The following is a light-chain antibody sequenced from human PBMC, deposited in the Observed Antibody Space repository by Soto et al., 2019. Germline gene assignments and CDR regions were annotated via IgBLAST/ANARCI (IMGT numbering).Light chain of an antibody. Sequence: DIQMTQSPSTLSASVGDRVTITCRASHSISSSLARYQQKPGKAPKVLIYEASNLERGVPARFSGGGFGTDFTLTISSLQPDDFATYYCQQYDSYWTFGQGTKVEIK. J-gene: IGKJ1*01. CDR1: HSISSS. CDR3: QQYDSYWT. V-gene: IGKV1-5*03. CDR2: EAS.